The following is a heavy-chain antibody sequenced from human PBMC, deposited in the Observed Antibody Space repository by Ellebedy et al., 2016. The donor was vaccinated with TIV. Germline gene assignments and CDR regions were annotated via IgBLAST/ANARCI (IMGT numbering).Heavy chain of an antibody. Sequence: MPSETLSLTCTVSGGSISSSSYYWSWIRQPPGKGLEWLGYLVSSGSTTYNPSLKSRLTMSIDTSKKQISLNLSSVTAADTGIFFCARSNISFFGETDAFEIWGQGTRVTVSS. CDR3: ARSNISFFGETDAFEI. V-gene: IGHV4-61*01. CDR1: GGSISSSSYY. CDR2: LVSSGST. J-gene: IGHJ3*02. D-gene: IGHD3-16*01.